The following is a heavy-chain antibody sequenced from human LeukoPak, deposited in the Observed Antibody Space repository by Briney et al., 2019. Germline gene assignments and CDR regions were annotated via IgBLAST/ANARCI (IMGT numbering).Heavy chain of an antibody. CDR2: ISSSSSTI. V-gene: IGHV3-48*01. CDR3: ARDKPRITMVRGVINPIDY. D-gene: IGHD3-10*01. J-gene: IGHJ4*02. CDR1: GFTFSSHS. Sequence: GGSLRLSCAASGFTFSSHSMNWVRQAPGKGLEWVSYISSSSSTIYYADSVKGRFTISRDNAKNSLYLQMNSLRAEDTAVYYCARDKPRITMVRGVINPIDYWGQGTLVTVSS.